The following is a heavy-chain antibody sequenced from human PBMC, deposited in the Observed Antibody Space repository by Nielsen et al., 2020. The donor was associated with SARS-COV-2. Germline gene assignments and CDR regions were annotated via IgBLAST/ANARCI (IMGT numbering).Heavy chain of an antibody. J-gene: IGHJ5*02. CDR1: GGSFSGYY. CDR3: ARGWDSSSSRRQFDP. V-gene: IGHV4-34*01. CDR2: INHSGST. D-gene: IGHD6-6*01. Sequence: SETLSLTCAVYGGSFSGYYWSWIRQPPGKGLEWIGEINHSGSTNYNPSLKSRVTISVDTSKNQFSLKLSSVTAADTAVYYCARGWDSSSSRRQFDPWGQGTLVTVSS.